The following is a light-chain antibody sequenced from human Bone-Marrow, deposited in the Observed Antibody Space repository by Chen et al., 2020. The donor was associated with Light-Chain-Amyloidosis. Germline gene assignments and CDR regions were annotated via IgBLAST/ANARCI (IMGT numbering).Light chain of an antibody. CDR1: NFGSTS. Sequence: SYVLTHPSSVSVAPGQTATMACGGNNFGSTSVHWYQQTPGQAPLLVVYDDSDRPSGIPVRLSGSNSGNTATLPRSRVEAGDEADYYCQVWDRSSDRPVFGGGTKLTVL. CDR2: DDS. CDR3: QVWDRSSDRPV. J-gene: IGLJ3*02. V-gene: IGLV3-21*02.